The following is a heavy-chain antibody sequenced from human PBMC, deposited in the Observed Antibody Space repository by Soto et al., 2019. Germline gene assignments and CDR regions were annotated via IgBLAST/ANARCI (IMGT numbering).Heavy chain of an antibody. CDR1: GASINTRGYT. CDR2: IYPSGAT. D-gene: IGHD3-10*01. CDR3: ARAVFSSVVCIDF. Sequence: NPSETLSLTCAISGASINTRGYTWTWIRQSPGKGLEWIGYIYPSGATNYKPSLKSRVTISLEPSRNRFSLTVNSATAADTAVYYCARAVFSSVVCIDFWGQGTTVTVSS. J-gene: IGHJ6*02. V-gene: IGHV4-30-2*06.